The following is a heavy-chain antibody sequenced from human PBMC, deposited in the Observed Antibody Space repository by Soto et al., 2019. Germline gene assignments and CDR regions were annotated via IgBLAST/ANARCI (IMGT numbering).Heavy chain of an antibody. J-gene: IGHJ3*02. D-gene: IGHD3-9*01. CDR3: ARDCLLVLRYFDWFSPAHAFDT. CDR1: GFTFISYS. Sequence: GGSLRLSCAASGFTFISYSMNWVRKAPGKGLEWVSSISSSSSYIYYADSVKGRFTISRDNAKNSLYLQMNSLRAEDTAVYYCARDCLLVLRYFDWFSPAHAFDTWGQGTMVTVSS. CDR2: ISSSSSYI. V-gene: IGHV3-21*01.